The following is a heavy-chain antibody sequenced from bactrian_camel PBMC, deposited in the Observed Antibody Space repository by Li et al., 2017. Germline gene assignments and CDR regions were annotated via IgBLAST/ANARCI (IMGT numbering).Heavy chain of an antibody. CDR3: VADMLTHAFGNLGY. CDR1: GSTHMSSFC. J-gene: IGHJ6*01. Sequence: QLVESGGGSVKAGGSLRISCEASGSTHMSSFCMGWFRQAPGKGPEWVSVISDRDGTTYAASSLKDRFLISRDNAKNTVHLQMNNLRPEDTAVYYCVADMLTHAFGNLGYWGQGTQVTVS. D-gene: IGHD1*01. CDR2: ISDRDGTT. V-gene: IGHV3S30*01.